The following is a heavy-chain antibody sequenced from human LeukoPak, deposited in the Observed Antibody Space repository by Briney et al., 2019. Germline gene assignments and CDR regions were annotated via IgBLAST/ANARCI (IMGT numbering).Heavy chain of an antibody. J-gene: IGHJ4*02. CDR3: ARDTAMVAWGY. D-gene: IGHD5-18*01. CDR2: INPNSGGT. Sequence: GASVKVSCKASGYTFTSYGISWVRQAPGQGLEWMGWINPNSGGTNYAQKFQGRVTMTRDTSISTAYMELSRLISDDTAVYYCARDTAMVAWGYWGQGTLVTVSS. V-gene: IGHV1-2*02. CDR1: GYTFTSYG.